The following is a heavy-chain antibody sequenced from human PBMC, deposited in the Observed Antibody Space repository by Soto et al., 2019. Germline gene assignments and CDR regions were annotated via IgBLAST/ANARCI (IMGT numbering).Heavy chain of an antibody. D-gene: IGHD3-10*01. V-gene: IGHV3-23*01. Sequence: PGGSLRLSCAASGFTFSSYAITWVRQAPGKGLEWVSGISGSGESTFYADSVKGRFTLSRDNSKNTVYLQMNNLRAEDTALYYCAKDKRYFASGTTVEYWGQGTLVTVSS. CDR3: AKDKRYFASGTTVEY. CDR1: GFTFSSYA. CDR2: ISGSGEST. J-gene: IGHJ4*02.